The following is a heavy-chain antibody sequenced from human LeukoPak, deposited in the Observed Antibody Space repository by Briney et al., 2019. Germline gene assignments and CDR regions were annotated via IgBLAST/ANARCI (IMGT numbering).Heavy chain of an antibody. D-gene: IGHD5-18*01. CDR3: ARDGVDTAMETDY. CDR1: GYSFTGYC. CDR2: ISPNSGGT. V-gene: IGHV1-2*02. Sequence: ASVTLSCTASGYSFTGYCIHWVRRAPGQGLEWLGWISPNSGGTTDAQKFQGRVTMTRDTSISTAYMELSRLRSDDTAVYYCARDGVDTAMETDYWGQATLVTVSS. J-gene: IGHJ4*02.